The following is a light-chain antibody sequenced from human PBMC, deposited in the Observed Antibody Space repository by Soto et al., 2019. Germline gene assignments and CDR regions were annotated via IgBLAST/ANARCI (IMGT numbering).Light chain of an antibody. CDR3: QQNFRPPQVT. J-gene: IGKJ4*01. CDR2: GVF. CDR1: QNINTY. Sequence: DLQVTQSPASLSASVGDRVTITCRTNQNINTYLNWYQQQPGKAPRLLIFGVFTLQSGVPSRFSCSGSGTDFTLTISGLQPEDFATYYCQQNFRPPQVTFGGGTRVERK. V-gene: IGKV1-39*01.